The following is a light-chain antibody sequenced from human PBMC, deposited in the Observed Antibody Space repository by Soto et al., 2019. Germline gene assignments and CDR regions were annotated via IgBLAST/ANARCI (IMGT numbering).Light chain of an antibody. J-gene: IGKJ4*01. V-gene: IGKV3-11*01. CDR1: QIVNTY. CDR2: DAS. Sequence: VLRRATVTISLAPVARVPLSCRASQIVNTYLAWYQQRPGQASRLLIHDASHMATGIPARFSGSGSGTYFTLTISSLQPEDFAAYFCQERASRPPPFGEGTKV. CDR3: QERASRPPP.